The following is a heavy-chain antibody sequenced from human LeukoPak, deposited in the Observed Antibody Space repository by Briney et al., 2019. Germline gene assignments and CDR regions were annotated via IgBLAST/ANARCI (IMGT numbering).Heavy chain of an antibody. D-gene: IGHD2/OR15-2a*01. CDR3: VKGPSSPIKTPTSTGWFDP. J-gene: IGHJ5*02. V-gene: IGHV3-64D*06. CDR1: GFTFSSYD. Sequence: GGSLRLSCSASGFTFSSYDMNWVRQAPGKGLQYVAAISSNGGNTYYADSVKGRFTISRDNSKNTLYLQMSSLRAEDTAVYYCVKGPSSPIKTPTSTGWFDPWGQGTLVTVSS. CDR2: ISSNGGNT.